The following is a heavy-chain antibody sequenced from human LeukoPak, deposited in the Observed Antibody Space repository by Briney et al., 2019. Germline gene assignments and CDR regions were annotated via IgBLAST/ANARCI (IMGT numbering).Heavy chain of an antibody. CDR1: GGSISSSSYY. V-gene: IGHV4-39*01. CDR2: IYYSGST. CDR3: ARSSGWREKYFDY. Sequence: PSETLSLTCTVSGGSISSSSYYWGWIRQPPGKGLEWIGSIYYSGSTYYNPSLKSRVTISVDTPKNQFSLKLSSVTAADTAVYYCARSSGWREKYFDYWGQGTLVTVSS. D-gene: IGHD6-19*01. J-gene: IGHJ4*02.